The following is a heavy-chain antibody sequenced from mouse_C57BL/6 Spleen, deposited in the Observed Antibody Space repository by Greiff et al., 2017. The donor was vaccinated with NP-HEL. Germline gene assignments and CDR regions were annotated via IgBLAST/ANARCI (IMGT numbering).Heavy chain of an antibody. D-gene: IGHD1-1*01. CDR3: AKTKITTVVATGPYAMDY. J-gene: IGHJ4*01. CDR1: GFSLTSYG. V-gene: IGHV2-3*01. CDR2: IWGDGST. Sequence: QVQLKQSGPGLVAPSQSLSITCTVSGFSLTSYGVSWVRQPPGKGLEWLGVIWGDGSTNYHSALISRLSISKDNSKSQVFLKLNSLQTDDTATYYCAKTKITTVVATGPYAMDYWGQGTSVTVSS.